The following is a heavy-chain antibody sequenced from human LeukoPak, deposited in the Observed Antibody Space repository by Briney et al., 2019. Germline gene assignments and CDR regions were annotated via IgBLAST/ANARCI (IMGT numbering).Heavy chain of an antibody. CDR3: ARGRSGSYYNAQDY. CDR1: GFTVSSSY. D-gene: IGHD3-10*01. J-gene: IGHJ4*02. CDR2: ISSSSSTI. V-gene: IGHV3-48*02. Sequence: GGSLRLSCAASGFTVSSSYMSWVRQAPGKGLEWVSYISSSSSTIYYGDSVKGRFTISRDNEKNSLYLQMNSLRDEDTAVYYCARGRSGSYYNAQDYWGQGTLVTVSS.